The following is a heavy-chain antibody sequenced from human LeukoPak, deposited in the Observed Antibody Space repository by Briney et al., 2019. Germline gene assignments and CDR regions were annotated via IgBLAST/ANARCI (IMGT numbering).Heavy chain of an antibody. J-gene: IGHJ3*02. V-gene: IGHV5-51*01. D-gene: IGHD3-22*01. CDR3: ARPNYYDSSGYYDDAFDS. Sequence: GEPLQISCQGSGYSFTSYWISWVRQMRGQGMEWMGIIYPGASDTRYSPSFQGHDTISPDKYISTAYLQWSSLKDSDIDMYYCARPNYYDSSGYYDDAFDSWGQGTMVTVSS. CDR2: IYPGASDT. CDR1: GYSFTSYW.